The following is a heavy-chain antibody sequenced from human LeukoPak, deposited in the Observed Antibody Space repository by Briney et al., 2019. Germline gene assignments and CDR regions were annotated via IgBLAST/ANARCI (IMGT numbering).Heavy chain of an antibody. V-gene: IGHV4-39*07. CDR3: ARSSYSSSWYTWFDP. Sequence: SETLSLTCTVSGGSINTYYWSWIRQPPGKGLEWLGSIYYSGSTYHNPSLKSRVTISVDTSKNQFSLKLSSVTAADTAVYYCARSSYSSSWYTWFDPWGQGTLVTVSS. CDR2: IYYSGST. CDR1: GGSINTYY. J-gene: IGHJ5*02. D-gene: IGHD6-13*01.